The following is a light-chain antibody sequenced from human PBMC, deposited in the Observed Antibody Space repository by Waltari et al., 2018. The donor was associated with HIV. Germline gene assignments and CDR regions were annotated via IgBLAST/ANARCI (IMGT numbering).Light chain of an antibody. CDR1: QSISSN. CDR2: GAS. Sequence: EILMTQSPATLSVSPGEEVTLSCRASQSISSNLAWYQQKPGKAPRLLIYGASTRAAGFPARFTGSGAGTEFTLTISNLQSEDFAIYYCQQFHNWPRTFGQGTKVEIK. V-gene: IGKV3-15*01. CDR3: QQFHNWPRT. J-gene: IGKJ1*01.